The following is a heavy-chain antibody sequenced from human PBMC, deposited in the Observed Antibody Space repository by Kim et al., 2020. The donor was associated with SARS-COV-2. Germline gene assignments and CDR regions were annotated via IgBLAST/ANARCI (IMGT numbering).Heavy chain of an antibody. Sequence: SETLSLTCSVSGGSISGYYWNWIRQPPGKGLEWIGDIYYSGSTHYNPSLKSRVTISVDTTQNHFSLKLSSVTVSDTAVYYCARRRGFYDASVHFTMDVWGQGTRVTVSS. V-gene: IGHV4-59*01. CDR1: GGSISGYY. D-gene: IGHD3-22*01. J-gene: IGHJ6*02. CDR2: IYYSGST. CDR3: ARRRGFYDASVHFTMDV.